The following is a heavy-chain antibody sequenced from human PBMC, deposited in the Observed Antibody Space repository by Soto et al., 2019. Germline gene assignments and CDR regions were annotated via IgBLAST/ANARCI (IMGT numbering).Heavy chain of an antibody. D-gene: IGHD2-2*02. Sequence: SETLSLTCAVYGGSFSGYYWSWIRQPPGKGPEWIGEIHHSGSTNYNPSLKSRVTISVDTSKNQFSLKLSSVTAADTAVYYCARVRGGYCSSTSCYTSSYYYYGMDVWGQGTTVTVSS. CDR2: IHHSGST. V-gene: IGHV4-34*01. CDR1: GGSFSGYY. CDR3: ARVRGGYCSSTSCYTSSYYYYGMDV. J-gene: IGHJ6*02.